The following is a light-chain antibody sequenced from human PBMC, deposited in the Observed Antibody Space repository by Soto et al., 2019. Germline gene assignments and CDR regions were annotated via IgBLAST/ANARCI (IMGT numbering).Light chain of an antibody. CDR3: SSYTSSSTPRV. CDR2: EVS. CDR1: SSDVGGYNY. V-gene: IGLV2-14*01. J-gene: IGLJ2*01. Sequence: QSALTQPASVSGSPGQSITISCTGTSSDVGGYNYVSWYQQHPGKAPKLMIYEVSNRPSGVSNRFSGSKSGNTASLTISGLQAEDEADDYCSSYTSSSTPRVFGGGTKLTVL.